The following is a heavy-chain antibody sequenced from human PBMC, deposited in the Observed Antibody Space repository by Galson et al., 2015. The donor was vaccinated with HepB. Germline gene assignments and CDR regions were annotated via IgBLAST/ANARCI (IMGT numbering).Heavy chain of an antibody. D-gene: IGHD1-26*01. CDR3: ARDPLGRSRPYFFDY. V-gene: IGHV3-48*02. J-gene: IGHJ4*02. CDR2: ISSSSSSI. CDR1: GFTFSSHS. Sequence: SLRLSCAASGFTFSSHSMNWVRQAPGKGLERISYISSSSSSIKYADSVKGRFTISRDNAKNSLYLQINSLRDEDTAVYYCARDPLGRSRPYFFDYWGQGTQVTVSS.